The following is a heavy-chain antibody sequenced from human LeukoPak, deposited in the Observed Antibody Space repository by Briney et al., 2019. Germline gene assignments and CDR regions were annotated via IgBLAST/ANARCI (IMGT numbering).Heavy chain of an antibody. J-gene: IGHJ5*02. V-gene: IGHV1-69*01. D-gene: IGHD3-3*01. Sequence: ASVKVSCKASGGTFSSYAISLVRQAPGQGLEWMGGIIPIFGTANYAQKFQGRVTITADESTSTAYMELSSLRSEDTAVYYCAREGRYDFTTSWGQGSLVTVSS. CDR2: IIPIFGTA. CDR1: GGTFSSYA. CDR3: AREGRYDFTTS.